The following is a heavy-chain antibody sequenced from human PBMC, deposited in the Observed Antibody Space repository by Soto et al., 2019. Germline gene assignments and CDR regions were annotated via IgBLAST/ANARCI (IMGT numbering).Heavy chain of an antibody. Sequence: QVQLQESGPGLVKPSQTLSLTCTVSGGSISSGGYYWSWIRQHPGKGLEWIGYIYYSGSTDYNPSLKSRVTISVDTSKNQFSLKLSSVTAADTAVYYCARSNGYYYDSSGLVFDYWGQGTLVTVSS. D-gene: IGHD3-22*01. CDR2: IYYSGST. CDR1: GGSISSGGYY. J-gene: IGHJ4*02. CDR3: ARSNGYYYDSSGLVFDY. V-gene: IGHV4-31*03.